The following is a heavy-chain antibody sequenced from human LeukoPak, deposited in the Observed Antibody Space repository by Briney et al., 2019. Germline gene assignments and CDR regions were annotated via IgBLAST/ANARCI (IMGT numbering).Heavy chain of an antibody. CDR3: ARHYSGEVIAVAGTENY. V-gene: IGHV4-61*02. J-gene: IGHJ4*02. Sequence: PSQTLSLTCTVSGGSISSGSYYWSWIRQPAGKGLEWIGRIYTSGSTNYNPSLKSRVTISVDTSKNQFSLKLSSVTAADTAVYYCARHYSGEVIAVAGTENYWGQGTLVTVSS. CDR1: GGSISSGSYY. CDR2: IYTSGST. D-gene: IGHD6-19*01.